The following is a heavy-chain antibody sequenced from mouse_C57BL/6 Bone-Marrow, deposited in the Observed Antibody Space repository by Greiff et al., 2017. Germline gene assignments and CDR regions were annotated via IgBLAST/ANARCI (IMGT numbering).Heavy chain of an antibody. Sequence: EVQLQQSGAELVRPGASVKLSCTASGFNIKDDYMHWVQQRPEQGLEWIGWIYPENGATASASQFHGKPTITADTSSNKAYLQLSSLTSKDTAVYYCTTVYYYGSSSYWYFDVWGTGTTVTVSS. CDR3: TTVYYYGSSSYWYFDV. J-gene: IGHJ1*03. D-gene: IGHD1-1*01. CDR2: IYPENGAT. CDR1: GFNIKDDY. V-gene: IGHV14-4*01.